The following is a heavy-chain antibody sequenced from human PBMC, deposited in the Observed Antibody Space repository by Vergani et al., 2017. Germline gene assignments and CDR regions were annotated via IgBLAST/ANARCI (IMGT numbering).Heavy chain of an antibody. D-gene: IGHD2-2*01. CDR1: GFTFSDYY. J-gene: IGHJ3*02. Sequence: VQLVESGGGLVQPGGSLRLSCAASGFTFSDYYMSWIRQAPGKGLEWVSYISSSGSTIYYADSVKGRFTISRDNAKNSLYLQMNSLRAEDTAVYYCTTASNIVVVPAANRIVGIWGQGTMVTVSS. V-gene: IGHV3-11*01. CDR3: TTASNIVVVPAANRIVGI. CDR2: ISSSGSTI.